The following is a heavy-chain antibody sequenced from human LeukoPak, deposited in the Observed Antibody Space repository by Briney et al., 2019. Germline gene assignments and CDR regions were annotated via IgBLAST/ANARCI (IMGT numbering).Heavy chain of an antibody. Sequence: SGGSLRLSCAASGFTVSSKYMNWVRQAPGKGLEWVSVIESGGSTYYADSVKGRFTVSRDNFQNTLYLQMNSLRAEDTAVYYCARAFGGVIVPNYFDYWGQGTLVTVSS. J-gene: IGHJ4*02. CDR3: ARAFGGVIVPNYFDY. V-gene: IGHV3-53*01. CDR1: GFTVSSKY. D-gene: IGHD3-16*02. CDR2: IESGGST.